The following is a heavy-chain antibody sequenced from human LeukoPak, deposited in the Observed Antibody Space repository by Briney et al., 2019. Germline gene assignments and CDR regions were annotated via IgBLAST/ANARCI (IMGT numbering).Heavy chain of an antibody. V-gene: IGHV3-66*01. Sequence: GGSLRLSCAASGFTFSNAWMSWVRQAPEKGLQWVSVIFSGGSTYYAGSVEGRFTISRDNSKNTLYLQMNSLRAEDTAVYYCARDRTLTDGMDVWGQGTTVIVSS. J-gene: IGHJ6*02. CDR3: ARDRTLTDGMDV. CDR2: IFSGGST. CDR1: GFTFSNAW. D-gene: IGHD3-16*01.